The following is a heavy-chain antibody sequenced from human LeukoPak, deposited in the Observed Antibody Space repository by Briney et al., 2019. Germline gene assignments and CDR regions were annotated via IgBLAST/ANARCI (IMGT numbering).Heavy chain of an antibody. CDR3: VRTHGSGSYYHYYMDV. V-gene: IGHV3-48*03. Sequence: QAGGSLRLSCAASGFTFSSYEMNWVRQAPGKGLEWISYISSRGTTIYDADSVKGRFAISRDNAKNSLYLQMNSLRAEDTAVYYCVRTHGSGSYYHYYMDVWGKGTTVTISS. CDR1: GFTFSSYE. J-gene: IGHJ6*03. CDR2: ISSRGTTI. D-gene: IGHD3-10*01.